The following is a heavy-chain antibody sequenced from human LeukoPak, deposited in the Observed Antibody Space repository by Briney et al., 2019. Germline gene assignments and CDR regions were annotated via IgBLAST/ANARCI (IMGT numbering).Heavy chain of an antibody. CDR2: ISPNSGDT. Sequence: ASVKVFCKASGYTFTTHDINWVRQATGQGLEWLGWISPNSGDTGYAQKFQGRVTMTSDSSISTAYMELSSLRSEDTAIYYCVRTPPNWGFEYWGQGTLVTVSS. D-gene: IGHD7-27*01. CDR1: GYTFTTHD. CDR3: VRTPPNWGFEY. J-gene: IGHJ4*02. V-gene: IGHV1-8*01.